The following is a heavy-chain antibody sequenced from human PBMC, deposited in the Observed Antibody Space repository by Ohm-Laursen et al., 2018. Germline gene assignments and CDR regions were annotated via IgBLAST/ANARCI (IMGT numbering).Heavy chain of an antibody. V-gene: IGHV3-23*01. CDR3: AKDIGSGYYRDYYYYYGMDV. CDR1: GFTFRSYA. CDR2: ITNSNGGHST. J-gene: IGHJ6*02. Sequence: SLRLSCAATGFTFRSYAMTWVRQAPGKGLEWVSSITNSNGGHSTYYADSVKGRFTISRDNSKNTLLQQMNSLRAEDTALYYCAKDIGSGYYRDYYYYYGMDVWGQGTTVTVSS. D-gene: IGHD3-22*01.